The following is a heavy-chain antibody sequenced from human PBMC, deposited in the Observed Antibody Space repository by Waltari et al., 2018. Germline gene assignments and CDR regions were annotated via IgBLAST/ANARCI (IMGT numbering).Heavy chain of an antibody. CDR2: SIAGNGDT. J-gene: IGHJ4*02. CDR1: GDTFTSYA. CDR3: ALGSGWYSPDY. V-gene: IGHV1-3*01. Sequence: QVHPVQSGAEVKKPGASVKVSCKASGDTFTSYAMHWVRQAPGQRLEWMGWSIAGNGDTKYSQKFQGRVTITRDTSASTAYMELSSLGSEDTAVYYCALGSGWYSPDYWGQGTLVTVSS. D-gene: IGHD6-19*01.